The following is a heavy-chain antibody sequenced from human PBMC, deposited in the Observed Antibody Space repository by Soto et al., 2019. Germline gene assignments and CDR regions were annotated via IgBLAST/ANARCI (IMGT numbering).Heavy chain of an antibody. J-gene: IGHJ4*02. D-gene: IGHD3-3*01. CDR2: IIPIFGTA. Sequence: GASVKVSCKASGGTFSSYAISWVRQAPGQGLEWMGGIIPIFGTANYAQKFQGRVTITADESTSTAYMELSSLRSEDTAVYYCARASADFWSGYYPQVPFPFGDWGQGTLVTVSS. CDR1: GGTFSSYA. CDR3: ARASADFWSGYYPQVPFPFGD. V-gene: IGHV1-69*13.